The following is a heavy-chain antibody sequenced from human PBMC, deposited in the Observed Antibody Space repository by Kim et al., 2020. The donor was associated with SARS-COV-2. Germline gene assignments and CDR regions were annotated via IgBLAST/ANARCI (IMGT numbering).Heavy chain of an antibody. J-gene: IGHJ4*02. CDR3: ASPSDSSGYFFDY. V-gene: IGHV1-69*02. Sequence: YAPKFQSQVRITADKSTSPAYMELSSLRSEDTAVYYCASPSDSSGYFFDYWGQGTLVTVSS. D-gene: IGHD3-22*01.